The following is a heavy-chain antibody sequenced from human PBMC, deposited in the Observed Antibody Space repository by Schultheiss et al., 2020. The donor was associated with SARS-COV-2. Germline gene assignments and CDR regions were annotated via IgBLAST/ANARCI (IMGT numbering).Heavy chain of an antibody. CDR1: GGSISSYY. J-gene: IGHJ4*02. Sequence: SETLSLTCTVSGGSISSYYWSWIRQPPGKGLEWIGYIYHSGSTYYNPSLKSRVTISVDTSKNQFSLKLNSVTPEDTAVYYCARYSRAQSFDYWGQGTLVTVSS. D-gene: IGHD6-13*01. CDR2: IYHSGST. V-gene: IGHV4-59*04. CDR3: ARYSRAQSFDY.